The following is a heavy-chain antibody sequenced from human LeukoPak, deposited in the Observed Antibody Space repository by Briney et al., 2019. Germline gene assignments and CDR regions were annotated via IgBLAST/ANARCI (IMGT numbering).Heavy chain of an antibody. V-gene: IGHV4-34*01. D-gene: IGHD2-2*01. J-gene: IGHJ4*02. CDR3: ARVKVVVVPAAMDY. CDR1: GGSFSGYY. CDR2: INHSGST. Sequence: SETLSLTCAVYGGSFSGYYWSWIRQPPGKGLEWIGEINHSGSTNYNPSLKSRVTISVDTSKNQFSLKLSSVTAADTAVYYCARVKVVVVPAAMDYRGQGTLVTVSS.